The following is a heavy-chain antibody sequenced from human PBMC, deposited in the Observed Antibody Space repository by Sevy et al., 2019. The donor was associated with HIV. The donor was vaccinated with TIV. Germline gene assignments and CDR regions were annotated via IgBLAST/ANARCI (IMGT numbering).Heavy chain of an antibody. V-gene: IGHV3-21*01. CDR2: ITSGGSFL. Sequence: GGSLRLSCAASGFTFRSYSMNWVRQAPGRGLEWVSSITSGGSFLFYADSVKGRFTISRDNAKNSLFLQMNSLRAEDTAVYYCARPTSGLSEYEPLDNARFYGMDVWGQGTTVTVSS. J-gene: IGHJ6*02. CDR1: GFTFRSYS. CDR3: ARPTSGLSEYEPLDNARFYGMDV. D-gene: IGHD1-20*01.